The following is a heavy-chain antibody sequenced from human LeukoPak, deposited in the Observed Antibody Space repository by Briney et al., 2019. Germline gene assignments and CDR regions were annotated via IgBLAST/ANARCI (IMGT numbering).Heavy chain of an antibody. J-gene: IGHJ6*02. Sequence: GGSLRLSCAASGFSFSTQRMHWVRQAPGKGLVWVSYINIDERITGYADSVKGRFTISRDNAKNTLFLQMNSLRTEDTAVYYCVRGIQSWFNGMDVWGQGTTVTVSS. CDR2: INIDERIT. CDR1: GFSFSTQR. V-gene: IGHV3-74*01. D-gene: IGHD3-10*01. CDR3: VRGIQSWFNGMDV.